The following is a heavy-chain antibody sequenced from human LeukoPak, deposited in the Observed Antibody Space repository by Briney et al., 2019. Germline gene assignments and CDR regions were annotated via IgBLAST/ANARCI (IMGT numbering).Heavy chain of an antibody. J-gene: IGHJ4*02. CDR2: INHSGST. CDR3: ARGYSGSYGSGYYFDY. CDR1: GGSFSGYY. Sequence: PSETLSLTCAVYGGSFSGYYWSRIRQPPGKGLEWIGEINHSGSTNYNPSLKSRVTISVDTSKNQFSLKLSSVTAADTAVYYCARGYSGSYGSGYYFDYWGQGTLVTVSS. D-gene: IGHD1-26*01. V-gene: IGHV4-34*01.